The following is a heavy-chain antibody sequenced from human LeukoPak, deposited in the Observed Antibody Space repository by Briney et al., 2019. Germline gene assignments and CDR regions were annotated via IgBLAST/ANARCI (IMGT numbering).Heavy chain of an antibody. V-gene: IGHV1-2*02. D-gene: IGHD3-10*01. CDR3: ARMLSEITMVRGVHGWFDP. CDR2: INPNSGGT. CDR1: GYTFTGYY. J-gene: IGHJ5*02. Sequence: ASVKVSCKASGYTFTGYYMHWVRQAPGQGLEWMGWINPNSGGTNYAQKFQGRVTMTRDTSISTAYMELSRLRSDDTAVYYCARMLSEITMVRGVHGWFDPWGQGTLVTVSS.